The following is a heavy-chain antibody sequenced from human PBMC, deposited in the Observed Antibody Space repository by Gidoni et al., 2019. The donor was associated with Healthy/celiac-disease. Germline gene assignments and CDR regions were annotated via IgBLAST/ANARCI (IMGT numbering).Heavy chain of an antibody. V-gene: IGHV1-69*01. J-gene: IGHJ6*04. CDR3: ARGIAAAVPHYYYGMDV. CDR1: GGTFSSSA. CDR2: IIPIFGTA. D-gene: IGHD6-13*01. Sequence: QVQLVQSGAEVKKPGSSVKVSCKASGGTFSSSAISWVRQAPGQGLEWMGGIIPIFGTANYAQKFQGRGTMTADESTSTAYMELSSLRSEDTAVYYCARGIAAAVPHYYYGMDVWGKGTTVTVSS.